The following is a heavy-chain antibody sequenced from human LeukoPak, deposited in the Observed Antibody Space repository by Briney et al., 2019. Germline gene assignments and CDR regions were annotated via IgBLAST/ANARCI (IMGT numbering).Heavy chain of an antibody. CDR2: IYYSGST. Sequence: SETLSLTCTVSGGSINNYYWSWFRQPPGKGLEWIGYIYYSGSTNYNPSLKSRVTISVDTSKNQFSLKLSSVTAADTAVYYCARTQGGWFDPWGQGTLVTVSS. D-gene: IGHD1-26*01. CDR3: ARTQGGWFDP. V-gene: IGHV4-59*08. CDR1: GGSINNYY. J-gene: IGHJ5*02.